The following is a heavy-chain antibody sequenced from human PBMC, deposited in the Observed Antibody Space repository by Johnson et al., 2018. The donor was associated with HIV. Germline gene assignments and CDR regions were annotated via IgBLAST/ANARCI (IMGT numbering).Heavy chain of an antibody. V-gene: IGHV3-48*04. CDR3: AREMGWEDAFDI. CDR2: ISSSGSTI. J-gene: IGHJ3*02. CDR1: GFTFITCA. Sequence: EQLVESGGGVVQPGRSLRLSCAASGFTFITCAKDCVSQAPGKGLEWVSYISSSGSTIYYADSVKGRFTISRDNAKNSLYLQMNSLRAEDTAVYYCAREMGWEDAFDIWGQGTMVTVAS. D-gene: IGHD6-19*01.